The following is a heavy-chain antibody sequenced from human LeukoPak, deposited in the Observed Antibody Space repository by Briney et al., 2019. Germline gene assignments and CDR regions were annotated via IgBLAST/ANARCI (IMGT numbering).Heavy chain of an antibody. CDR2: IYPGDSDT. D-gene: IGHD2-2*01. Sequence: GESLKISCQGSGYSFTSYWIGWVRQMPGKGLEWMGIIYPGDSDTRYSPSFQGRVTISADKSISTAYLQWSSLKASDTAMYYCARFGGVVPAAIHYYYYYGMDVWGQGTTVTVSS. CDR3: ARFGGVVPAAIHYYYYYGMDV. V-gene: IGHV5-51*01. CDR1: GYSFTSYW. J-gene: IGHJ6*02.